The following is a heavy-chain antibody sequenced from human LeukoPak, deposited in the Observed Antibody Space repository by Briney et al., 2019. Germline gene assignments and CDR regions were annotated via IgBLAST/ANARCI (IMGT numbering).Heavy chain of an antibody. CDR1: GFSLSTSGVG. CDR3: TQLSRSPSFSMTAVTTFDS. D-gene: IGHD4-17*01. Sequence: KSGPTLVKPTQTLTLTCSFSGFSLSTSGVGVGWIRQPPGEALEWLALICWNDDKRYSPSLKSRLTITKDTSRNQVVLTMTNVDPVDTATYYCTQLSRSPSFSMTAVTTFDSWGQGTLVTVSS. CDR2: ICWNDDK. V-gene: IGHV2-5*01. J-gene: IGHJ4*02.